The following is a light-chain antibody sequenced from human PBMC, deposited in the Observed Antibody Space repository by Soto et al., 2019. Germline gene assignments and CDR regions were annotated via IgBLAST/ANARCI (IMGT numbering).Light chain of an antibody. Sequence: TQSPGTLSLSTGERVTLSCRASQSVTTRLAWYQHKPGQAPRLLMSGASSRASGVPVRFSGSGSGTDFTLTISRLEPEDFALYYCQQYGGSPITFGQGTRLEIK. CDR2: GAS. CDR3: QQYGGSPIT. V-gene: IGKV3-20*01. CDR1: QSVTTR. J-gene: IGKJ5*01.